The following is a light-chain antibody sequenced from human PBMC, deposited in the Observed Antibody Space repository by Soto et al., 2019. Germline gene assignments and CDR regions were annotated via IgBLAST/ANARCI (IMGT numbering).Light chain of an antibody. CDR2: GAS. CDR1: HTINSD. V-gene: IGKV3-15*01. CDR3: QQYNYWPPLT. J-gene: IGKJ4*01. Sequence: EIVMTQSPATLSVSPGERATLSCRASHTINSDLDWYQQKPGQAPRLLIYGASTRATGIPARFSGSGSGTEFTLTISSLQSEDFAVYYCQQYNYWPPLTFGGGTKVEIK.